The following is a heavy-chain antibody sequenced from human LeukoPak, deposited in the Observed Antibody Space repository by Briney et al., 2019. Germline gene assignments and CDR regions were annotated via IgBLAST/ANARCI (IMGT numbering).Heavy chain of an antibody. Sequence: PGGSLRLSCAASGFTFSSHWMHWVRQAPGKGLVWVSRINSDGSSISYADSVKGRFTISRDNAKNTLYLQMNSLRAEDTAVYYCAKDRGYYVDTGTINFWGQGTLVTVSS. J-gene: IGHJ4*02. CDR3: AKDRGYYVDTGTINF. CDR1: GFTFSSHW. CDR2: INSDGSSI. V-gene: IGHV3-74*01. D-gene: IGHD2-15*01.